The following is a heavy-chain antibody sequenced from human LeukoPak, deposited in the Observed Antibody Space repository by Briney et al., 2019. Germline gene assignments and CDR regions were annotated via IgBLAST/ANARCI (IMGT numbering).Heavy chain of an antibody. V-gene: IGHV1-69*02. CDR1: GGTFSSYT. CDR3: ARFSGYSSPFDAFDT. Sequence: SVKVSCKASGGTFSSYTISWVRQAPGQGLEWMGRIIPILGIANYAQKFQGRVTITADKSTSTAYMELSSLRSEDTAVYYCARFSGYSSPFDAFDTWGQGTMVTVSS. J-gene: IGHJ3*02. CDR2: IIPILGIA. D-gene: IGHD6-19*01.